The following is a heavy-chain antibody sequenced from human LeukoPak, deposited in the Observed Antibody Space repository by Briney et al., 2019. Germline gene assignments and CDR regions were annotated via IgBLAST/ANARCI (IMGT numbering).Heavy chain of an antibody. CDR3: ARKSGSSPRTDY. CDR2: ISSSSSYI. J-gene: IGHJ4*02. CDR1: GFTFSSYS. V-gene: IGHV3-21*01. Sequence: GGSLRLSCAASGFTFSSYSMNWVRQAPGKGLEWVSSISSSSSYIYYADSVKGRFTISRDNAKNSLYLQMNSLRAEDTAVYYCARKSGSSPRTDYWGQGTLVTVSS. D-gene: IGHD2-2*01.